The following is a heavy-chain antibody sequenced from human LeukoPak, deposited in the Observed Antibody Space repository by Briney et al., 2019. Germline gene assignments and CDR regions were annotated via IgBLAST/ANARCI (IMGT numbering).Heavy chain of an antibody. CDR2: IYTSGST. CDR3: ARRVGATDGIVY. J-gene: IGHJ4*02. V-gene: IGHV4-4*09. CDR1: GGSISSYY. Sequence: PSETLSLTCTVSGGSISSYYWSWIRQPPGKGLEGIGYIYTSGSTNYNPSLKSRVTISVDTSKNQFSLKLSSVTAADTAVYYCARRVGATDGIVYWGQGTLVTVSS. D-gene: IGHD1-26*01.